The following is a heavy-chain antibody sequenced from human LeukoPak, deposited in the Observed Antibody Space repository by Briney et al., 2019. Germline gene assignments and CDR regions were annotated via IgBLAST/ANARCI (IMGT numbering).Heavy chain of an antibody. J-gene: IGHJ4*02. V-gene: IGHV4-34*01. CDR1: GGSFSGYY. Sequence: PSETLSLTSAVYGGSFSGYYWSWIRQPPGKGLEWFGEINRSGSTNYNPSLKSRVTISVDTSKNQFSVKLSSVTAADTAVYYCAREGVRESLGDDYWGQGTLVTVSS. D-gene: IGHD3-10*01. CDR2: INRSGST. CDR3: AREGVRESLGDDY.